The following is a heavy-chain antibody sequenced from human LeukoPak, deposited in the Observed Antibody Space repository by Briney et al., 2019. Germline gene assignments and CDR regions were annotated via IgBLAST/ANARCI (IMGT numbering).Heavy chain of an antibody. J-gene: IGHJ4*02. D-gene: IGHD2-2*01. CDR1: GFTFSSYA. V-gene: IGHV3-23*01. CDR3: AKAKIYRYCSSTSCYGGVDY. Sequence: GGYLRLSCAASGFTFSSYAMSWVRQAPGKGLEWVSAISGSGGSTYYADSVKGRFTISRDNSKNTLYLQMNSLRAEDTAVYYCAKAKIYRYCSSTSCYGGVDYWGQGTLVTVSS. CDR2: ISGSGGST.